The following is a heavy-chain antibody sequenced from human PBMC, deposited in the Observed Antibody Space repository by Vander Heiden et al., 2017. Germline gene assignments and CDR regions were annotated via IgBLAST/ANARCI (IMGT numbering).Heavy chain of an antibody. V-gene: IGHV3-15*07. CDR3: TTRGYYYAGAFDI. J-gene: IGHJ3*02. Sequence: EVQLVESGGGLVKPGGSLRLSCAASGFTFSNAWINWVRQAPGKGLEWVGRIKSKTDGGTTDYAAPVKGRFTISRDDSKNTLYLQMNSLKTEDTAVYYCTTRGYYYAGAFDIWGQGTMVTVSS. D-gene: IGHD3-22*01. CDR1: GFTFSNAW. CDR2: IKSKTDGGTT.